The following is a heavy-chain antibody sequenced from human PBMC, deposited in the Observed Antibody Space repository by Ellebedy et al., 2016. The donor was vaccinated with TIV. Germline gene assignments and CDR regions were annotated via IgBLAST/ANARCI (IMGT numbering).Heavy chain of an antibody. Sequence: GGSLRLXXATSGIRFGDFFMSWVRQAPGRGLQWVSTISAGGDDTYLADSVKGRSTISRDNSRNILYLQMSSLRDEDSAIYYCREGHYSDVWGQGTQVTVSA. CDR1: GIRFGDFF. J-gene: IGHJ4*02. CDR3: REGHYSDV. CDR2: ISAGGDDT. V-gene: IGHV3-23*01.